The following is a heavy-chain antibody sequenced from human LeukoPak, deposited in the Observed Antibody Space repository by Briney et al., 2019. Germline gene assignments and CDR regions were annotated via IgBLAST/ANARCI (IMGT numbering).Heavy chain of an antibody. D-gene: IGHD3-22*01. J-gene: IGHJ4*02. CDR1: GFTFSSYA. CDR3: ARDLPINYYDSSGYGDYFDY. Sequence: GGSLRLSCAASGFTFSSYAMSWVRQAPGKGLEWVAVISYDGSNKYYADSVKGRFTISRDNSKNTLYLQMNSLRAEDTAVYYCARDLPINYYDSSGYGDYFDYWGQGTLVTVSS. V-gene: IGHV3-30-3*01. CDR2: ISYDGSNK.